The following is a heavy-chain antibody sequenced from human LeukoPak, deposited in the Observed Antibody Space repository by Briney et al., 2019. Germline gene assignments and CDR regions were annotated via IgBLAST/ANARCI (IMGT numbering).Heavy chain of an antibody. J-gene: IGHJ4*02. CDR3: ARFSGYNSFDF. V-gene: IGHV3-21*01. CDR2: ISSSSSYI. Sequence: PGGSLRLSCAASGFTLSNYIMNWVRQAPGKGLEWVSSISSSSSYIYYGDSVEGRFTISRDNAKNSLYLQMNSLTAEDTAVYYCARFSGYNSFDFWGQGTLVTVSS. CDR1: GFTLSNYI. D-gene: IGHD5-12*01.